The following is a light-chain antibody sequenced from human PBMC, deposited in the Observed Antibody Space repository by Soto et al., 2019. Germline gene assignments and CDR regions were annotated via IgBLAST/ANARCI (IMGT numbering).Light chain of an antibody. CDR2: TLS. CDR1: QSLLDSDDGNTY. J-gene: IGKJ1*01. Sequence: DVVMTQAPLSLSVTPGEPASMSCGSSQSLLDSDDGNTYVDWYLQRPGQSPQLLIYTLSSRASGVPDRFSGSGSRTDFTLKISRVEAEDVATYYCQQSYYNPTFGQGTKVDIK. V-gene: IGKV2-40*01. CDR3: QQSYYNPT.